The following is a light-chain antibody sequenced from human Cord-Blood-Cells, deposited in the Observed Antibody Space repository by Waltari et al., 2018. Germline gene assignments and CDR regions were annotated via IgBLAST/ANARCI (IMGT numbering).Light chain of an antibody. CDR1: QSISSW. Sequence: DIQMTQSPSTLSASVGDRVTITCRASQSISSWLAWYPQKPGKAPKLLIYDASSLESGVPSRFSGSGSGTEFTLTISRLQPDDFATYYCQQYKSYSQYTFGQGTKLEIK. CDR3: QQYKSYSQYT. V-gene: IGKV1-5*01. CDR2: DAS. J-gene: IGKJ2*01.